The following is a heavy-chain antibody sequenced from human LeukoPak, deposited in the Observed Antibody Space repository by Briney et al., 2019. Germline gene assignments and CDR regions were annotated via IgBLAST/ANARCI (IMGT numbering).Heavy chain of an antibody. CDR1: GGSISGYY. D-gene: IGHD5-12*01. J-gene: IGHJ4*02. Sequence: PSETLSLTCTVSGGSISGYYWTWIRQPPGKGLEWIGYIYYSGTTYYNPSLKSRVTISVDASKNQFSLNLSSVGAADTAVYYCARAEGYSGYASNWGQGTLVTVSS. CDR2: IYYSGTT. CDR3: ARAEGYSGYASN. V-gene: IGHV4-59*01.